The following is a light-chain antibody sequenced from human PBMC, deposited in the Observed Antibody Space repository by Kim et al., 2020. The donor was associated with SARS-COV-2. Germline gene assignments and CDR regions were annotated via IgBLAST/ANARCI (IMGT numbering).Light chain of an antibody. V-gene: IGLV2-23*02. J-gene: IGLJ2*01. Sequence: ITISCPGTSSAFVSYNLVSWYQQHPGKAPNLMIFVVSMRPSGFSIRFSGSKSGKTASLPISGFQAKTEADFSGCSNACTTWLVFGGGTRLTV. CDR3: CSNACTTWLV. CDR2: VVS. CDR1: SSAFVSYNL.